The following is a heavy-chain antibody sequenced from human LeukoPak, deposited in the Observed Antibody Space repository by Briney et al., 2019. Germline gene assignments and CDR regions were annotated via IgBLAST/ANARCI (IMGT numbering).Heavy chain of an antibody. CDR1: GFIFRSYA. J-gene: IGHJ4*02. CDR3: ARDDCSGGSCYLDY. CDR2: VSYDGSNE. V-gene: IGHV3-30-3*01. D-gene: IGHD2-15*01. Sequence: HPGGSLRLSCAASGFIFRSYAMHWVRQAPGKGLEWVAAVSYDGSNEYYADSVKGRFTISRDNSKNTLCVQMNSLRAEDTAVYYCARDDCSGGSCYLDYWGQGTLVTVSS.